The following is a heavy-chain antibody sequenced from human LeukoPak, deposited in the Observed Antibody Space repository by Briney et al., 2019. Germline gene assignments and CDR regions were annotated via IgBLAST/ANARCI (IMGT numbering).Heavy chain of an antibody. Sequence: KPSETLSLTCAVYGGSFSGYYWSWIRQPPGKGLEWIGEINHSGSTNYNPFLKSRVTISVDTSKNQFSLKLSSVTAADTAVYYCASTRIQLWLRRYYFDYWGQGTLVTVSS. D-gene: IGHD5-18*01. CDR3: ASTRIQLWLRRYYFDY. CDR1: GGSFSGYY. V-gene: IGHV4-34*01. CDR2: INHSGST. J-gene: IGHJ4*02.